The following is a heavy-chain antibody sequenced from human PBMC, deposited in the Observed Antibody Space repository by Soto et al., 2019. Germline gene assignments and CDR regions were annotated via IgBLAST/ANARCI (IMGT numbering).Heavy chain of an antibody. V-gene: IGHV4-39*01. J-gene: IGHJ4*02. CDR1: GGSISSSSYY. CDR2: IYYSGST. Sequence: QLQLQESGPGLVKPSETLSLTCTVSGGSISSSSYYWGWIRQPPGKGLEWIGSIYYSGSTYYNPSLKSRVTISVDTSKNQFSLKLSSVTAADTAVYYCARLWGMHRQVDYWGQGTLVTVSS. CDR3: ARLWGMHRQVDY. D-gene: IGHD7-27*01.